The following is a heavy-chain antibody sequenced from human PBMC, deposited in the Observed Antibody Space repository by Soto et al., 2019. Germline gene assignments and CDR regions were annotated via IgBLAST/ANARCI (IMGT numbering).Heavy chain of an antibody. CDR2: TYYRSKWYN. CDR1: GDSVSSNSAA. CDR3: ARVIAAAGNFYYYGMDV. D-gene: IGHD6-13*01. V-gene: IGHV6-1*01. Sequence: SQTLSLTCAISGDSVSSNSAAWNWIRQSPSRGLEWLGRTYYRSKWYNDYAVSVKSRITINPDTSKNQFSLQLNSVTPEDTAVYYCARVIAAAGNFYYYGMDVWGQWTMVTVSS. J-gene: IGHJ6*02.